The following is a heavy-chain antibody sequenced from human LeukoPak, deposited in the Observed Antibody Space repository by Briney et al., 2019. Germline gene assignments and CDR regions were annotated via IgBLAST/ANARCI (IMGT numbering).Heavy chain of an antibody. CDR3: AKDGQQLVRTTFDY. Sequence: GGSLRLSCAASGFTFSSNAMSWVRQAPGKGLEWVSAISGSGGSTYYADSVKGRFTISRDNSKNTLYLQMNSLRAEDTAVYYCAKDGQQLVRTTFDYWGQGTLVTVSS. CDR2: ISGSGGST. J-gene: IGHJ4*02. V-gene: IGHV3-23*01. CDR1: GFTFSSNA. D-gene: IGHD6-13*01.